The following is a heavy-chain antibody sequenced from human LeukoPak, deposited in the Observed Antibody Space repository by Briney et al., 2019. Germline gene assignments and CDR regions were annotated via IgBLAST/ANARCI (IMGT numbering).Heavy chain of an antibody. CDR3: AKEGPTKTYYYDSSGYYYAPYGMDV. CDR1: GFTFSSYA. V-gene: IGHV3-23*01. CDR2: ISSSGGST. D-gene: IGHD3-22*01. J-gene: IGHJ6*02. Sequence: PGGSLRLSCAASGFTFSSYAMSWVRQAPGKGLEWVSAISSSGGSTYYADSVKGRFTISRDNSKNTLYLQMNSLRAEDTAVYYCAKEGPTKTYYYDSSGYYYAPYGMDVWGQGTTVTVSS.